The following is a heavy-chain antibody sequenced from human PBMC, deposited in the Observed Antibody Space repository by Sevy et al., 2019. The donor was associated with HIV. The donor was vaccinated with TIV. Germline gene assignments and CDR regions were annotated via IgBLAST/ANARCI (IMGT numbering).Heavy chain of an antibody. J-gene: IGHJ4*02. CDR3: ARQASSRPFDY. D-gene: IGHD6-13*01. CDR1: GGSISSSSYY. CDR2: IYYSGST. Sequence: SESLSLTCTVSGGSISSSSYYWGWIRQPPGKGLEWIGGIYYSGSTYYNPSLKSRDTISVETSKNQFSLKLSSVTAADTAVYYCARQASSRPFDYWGQGTLVTVSS. V-gene: IGHV4-39*01.